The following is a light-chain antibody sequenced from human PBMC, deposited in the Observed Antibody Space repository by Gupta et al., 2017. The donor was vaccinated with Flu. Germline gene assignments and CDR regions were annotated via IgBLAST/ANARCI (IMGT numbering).Light chain of an antibody. CDR3: AVWDDSLSGHYV. V-gene: IGLV1-44*01. CDR2: DFS. CDR1: SSNIGSYT. J-gene: IGLJ1*01. Sequence: QSALTQPPSASGTPGQRVTSSCSGSSSNIGSYTVDWYQQLPGTAPKLLIYDFSQRPSGVPDRFSGSKSGTSASLAISGLQSEDEADYYCAVWDDSLSGHYVFGSGTKVTVL.